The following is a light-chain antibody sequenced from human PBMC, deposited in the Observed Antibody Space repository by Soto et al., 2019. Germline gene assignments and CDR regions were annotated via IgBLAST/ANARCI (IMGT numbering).Light chain of an antibody. V-gene: IGKV1-12*01. J-gene: IGKJ5*01. Sequence: DIEMSQSTSSESGCVEDRVTITCRASQGVSSWLAWYQQKPGKAPKLLIYGGSTLQSGVPSRFSGSGSGTHYTLTISSLQPEDFATYYCQQSYSTLIPFGQGTLLEIK. CDR1: QGVSSW. CDR2: GGS. CDR3: QQSYSTLIP.